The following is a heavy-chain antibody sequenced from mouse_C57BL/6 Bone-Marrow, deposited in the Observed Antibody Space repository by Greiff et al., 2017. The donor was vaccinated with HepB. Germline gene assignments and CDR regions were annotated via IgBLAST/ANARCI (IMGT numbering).Heavy chain of an antibody. V-gene: IGHV14-1*01. CDR2: IDPEDGDT. CDR3: TSYGSSFFAY. D-gene: IGHD1-1*01. J-gene: IGHJ3*01. Sequence: VHVKQSGAELVRPGASVKLSCTASGFNIKDYYMHWVKQRPEQGLEWIGRIDPEDGDTEYAPKFQGKATMTADTSSNTAYLQLSSLTSEDTTVYYCTSYGSSFFAYWGQGTLVTVSA. CDR1: GFNIKDYY.